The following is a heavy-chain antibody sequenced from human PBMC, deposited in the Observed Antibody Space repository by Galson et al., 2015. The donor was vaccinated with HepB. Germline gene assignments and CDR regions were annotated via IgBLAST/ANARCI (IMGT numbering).Heavy chain of an antibody. CDR1: GFTFSSYA. J-gene: IGHJ4*02. V-gene: IGHV3-23*01. Sequence: SLRLSCAASGFTFSSYAMSWVRQAPGKGLEWVSAISGSGGSTYYADSVKGRFTISRDNSKNTLYLQMNSLRAEDTAVYYCAKLIAVAGSLGDYWGQGTLVTVSS. CDR2: ISGSGGST. CDR3: AKLIAVAGSLGDY. D-gene: IGHD6-19*01.